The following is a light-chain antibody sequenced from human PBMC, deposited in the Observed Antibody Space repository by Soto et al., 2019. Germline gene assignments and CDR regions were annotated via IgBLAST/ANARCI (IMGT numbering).Light chain of an antibody. CDR3: QPYYSYPRFT. Sequence: AIRMTQSPSSFSASTGDRVTITCRASQGISSYLAWYQQKPGKAPKLLTYAASTLQGGVPSRFSGSGSGTDFTLTISCLQSEDFASHYCQPYYSYPRFTFAPGTKVDIK. CDR1: QGISSY. CDR2: AAS. V-gene: IGKV1-8*01. J-gene: IGKJ3*01.